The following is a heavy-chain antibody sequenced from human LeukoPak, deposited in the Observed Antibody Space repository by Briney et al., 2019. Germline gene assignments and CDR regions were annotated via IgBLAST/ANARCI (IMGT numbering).Heavy chain of an antibody. CDR1: GGSISSSSYY. D-gene: IGHD3-16*01. Sequence: SETLSLTCTVSGGSISSSSYYWGWIRQPPGKGLEWIGEINHSGSTNYNPSLKSRVTISVDTSKNQFSLKLSSVTAADTAVYYCSRVTIIPYMGHYYCYMDVWGKGTTVTVSS. CDR3: SRVTIIPYMGHYYCYMDV. CDR2: INHSGST. V-gene: IGHV4-39*07. J-gene: IGHJ6*03.